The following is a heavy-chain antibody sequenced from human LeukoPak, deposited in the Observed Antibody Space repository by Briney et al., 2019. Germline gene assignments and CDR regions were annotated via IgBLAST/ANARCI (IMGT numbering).Heavy chain of an antibody. J-gene: IGHJ4*02. CDR3: AILAITMVRSFDY. CDR1: GFTFSSYA. V-gene: IGHV3-30-3*01. Sequence: TGGSLRLSCAASGFTFSSYAMHWVRQAPGKGLEWVAVISYDGSNKYYADSVKGRFTISRDNSKNTLYLQMNSLRAEDTAVYYCAILAITMVRSFDYWGQGTLVTVPS. D-gene: IGHD3-10*01. CDR2: ISYDGSNK.